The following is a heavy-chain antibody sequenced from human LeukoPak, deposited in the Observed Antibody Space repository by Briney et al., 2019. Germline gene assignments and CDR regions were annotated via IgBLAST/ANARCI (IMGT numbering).Heavy chain of an antibody. CDR3: ARGSTTPGLWYFDL. V-gene: IGHV3-30-3*01. CDR2: ISSDGTTK. D-gene: IGHD1-14*01. CDR1: GFTFSSYA. Sequence: GRSLRLSCAASGFTFSSYATHWVRLAPGKGLEWVAVISSDGTTKFYADSVKGRFTISRDNSKNTLYLQMNSLRAEDTTVYYCARGSTTPGLWYFDLWGRGTLVTVSS. J-gene: IGHJ2*01.